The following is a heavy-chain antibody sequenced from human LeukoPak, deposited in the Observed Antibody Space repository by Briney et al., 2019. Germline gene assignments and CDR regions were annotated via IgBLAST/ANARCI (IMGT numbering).Heavy chain of an antibody. CDR2: IYYSGST. V-gene: IGHV4-39*01. CDR1: GGSINSSSYY. D-gene: IGHD6-13*01. Sequence: PSETLSLTCTVSGGSINSSSYYWGWIRQPPGKGLEWIGSIYYSGSTYYNPSLKSRVTISVDTSKNQFSLKLSSVTAADTAVYYCARQVSAAADYYYFGYWGQGTLVTVSS. CDR3: ARQVSAAADYYYFGY. J-gene: IGHJ4*02.